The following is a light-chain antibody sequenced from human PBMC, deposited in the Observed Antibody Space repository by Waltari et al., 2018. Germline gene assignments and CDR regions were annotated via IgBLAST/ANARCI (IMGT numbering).Light chain of an antibody. CDR1: ELPQQY. Sequence: SYELTQPPSGSGSPGQTPRNTCSGDELPQQYAFWYRQKPVQAPELLIYTDTERPSGIPERVPASSSGTPVTLTITGVQPEDEADYYCQSADSTNTYWVFGGGTKLTVL. CDR3: QSADSTNTYWV. V-gene: IGLV3-25*03. CDR2: TDT. J-gene: IGLJ2*01.